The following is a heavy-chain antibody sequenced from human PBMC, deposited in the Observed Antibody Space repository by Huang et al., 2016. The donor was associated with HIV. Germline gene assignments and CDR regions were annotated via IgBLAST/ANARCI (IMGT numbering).Heavy chain of an antibody. CDR3: TRDPLNFDNSGYYSDPPTFWGGVDY. CDR2: MRSKGDGGTI. J-gene: IGHJ4*02. V-gene: IGHV3-49*05. CDR1: GFTFGDYA. D-gene: IGHD3-22*01. Sequence: EVQLVESGGGVVKPGRSLRLSCTGSGFTFGDYALSWFRTGPGKGVGGESSMRSKGDGGTIEYAASVKGRFIIPRDDSKSIAYLQMNSLRTEDTAVYYCTRDPLNFDNSGYYSDPPTFWGGVDYWGQGTLVTVSS.